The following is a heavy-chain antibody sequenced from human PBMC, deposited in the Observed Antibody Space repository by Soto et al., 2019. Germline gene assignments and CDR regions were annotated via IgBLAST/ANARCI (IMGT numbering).Heavy chain of an antibody. J-gene: IGHJ4*02. V-gene: IGHV3-30*18. D-gene: IGHD6-13*01. Sequence: GGSLRLSCAASGFTFSSYGMHWVRQAPGKGLEWVAVISYDGSNKYYADSVKGRFTISRDNSKNTLYLQMNSLRAEDTAVYYCAKDLSSSWYQSTNAVNDYWGQGTLVTVSS. CDR1: GFTFSSYG. CDR3: AKDLSSSWYQSTNAVNDY. CDR2: ISYDGSNK.